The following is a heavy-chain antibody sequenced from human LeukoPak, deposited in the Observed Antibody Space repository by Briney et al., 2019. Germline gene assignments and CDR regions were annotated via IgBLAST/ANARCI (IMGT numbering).Heavy chain of an antibody. CDR1: GGSISRYY. J-gene: IGHJ3*02. CDR3: ARRGAYYDILTGYRRNDAFDI. CDR2: IYYTGST. D-gene: IGHD3-9*01. V-gene: IGHV4-59*01. Sequence: ASETLSLTCTVSGGSISRYYWSWFRQSPGTALEWIASIYYTGSTTYNPSLKSRVTISVDTSKNQFSLALRSVTAADTAVYYCARRGAYYDILTGYRRNDAFDIWGQGTMVTVSS.